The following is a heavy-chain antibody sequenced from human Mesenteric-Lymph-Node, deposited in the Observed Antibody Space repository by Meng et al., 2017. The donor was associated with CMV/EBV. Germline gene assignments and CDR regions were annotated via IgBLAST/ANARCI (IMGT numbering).Heavy chain of an antibody. V-gene: IGHV3-23*01. CDR3: ARGGSRSYAFDN. J-gene: IGHJ3*02. D-gene: IGHD3-10*01. CDR1: GGSFNTYF. Sequence: LTRAVCGGSFNTYFWNWIRQPSGKGLEWVSAISGSADSTYYADSVKGRVTISRDNSKNTLYLQINSLRAEDTAVYYCARGGSRSYAFDNWGQGTMVTVSS. CDR2: ISGSADST.